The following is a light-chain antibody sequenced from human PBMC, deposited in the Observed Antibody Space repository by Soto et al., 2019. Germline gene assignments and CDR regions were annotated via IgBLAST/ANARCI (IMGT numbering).Light chain of an antibody. J-gene: IGLJ3*02. CDR2: GNN. CDR3: ATWDDSLNGWV. CDR1: SSNIGSNT. V-gene: IGLV1-44*01. Sequence: QSAVTQPPSASGTPGQTVAISCSGSSSNIGSNTVNWYQQFPGTAPKLLIYGNNQRPSGVPDRLSGSKSDTSASLAISGLLSEDESDYYCATWDDSLNGWVFGGGTKLT.